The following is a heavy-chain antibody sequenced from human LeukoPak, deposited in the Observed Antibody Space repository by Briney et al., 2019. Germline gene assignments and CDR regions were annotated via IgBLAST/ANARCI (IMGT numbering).Heavy chain of an antibody. Sequence: GGSLRLSCAASGFTFSSYGMHWVRQAPGKGPEWVAVISYDGSNKYYADSVKGRFTISRDNSKNTLYLQMNSLRAEDTAVYYCAKSSPGQQLVLGYWGQGTLVTVSS. CDR1: GFTFSSYG. CDR2: ISYDGSNK. J-gene: IGHJ4*02. CDR3: AKSSPGQQLVLGY. V-gene: IGHV3-30*18. D-gene: IGHD6-13*01.